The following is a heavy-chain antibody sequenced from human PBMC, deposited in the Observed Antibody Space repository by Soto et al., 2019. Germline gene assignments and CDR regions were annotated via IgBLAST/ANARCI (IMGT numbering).Heavy chain of an antibody. V-gene: IGHV3-23*01. Sequence: PGGSLRLSCAASGFTFSSYAMSWVRQAPGKGLEWVSDISGSGSSKYYADSVKGRFTISRDNAKNTLYLQMNSLRAEDTAVYYCARDRRKWELRDYWGQGTLVTVSS. D-gene: IGHD1-26*01. J-gene: IGHJ4*02. CDR3: ARDRRKWELRDY. CDR1: GFTFSSYA. CDR2: ISGSGSSK.